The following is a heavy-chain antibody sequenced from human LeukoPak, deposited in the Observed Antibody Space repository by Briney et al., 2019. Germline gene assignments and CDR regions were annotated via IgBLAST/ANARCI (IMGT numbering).Heavy chain of an antibody. V-gene: IGHV1-18*01. D-gene: IGHD1-1*01. CDR1: GYTFISYG. CDR3: ATSDGKYFQH. CDR2: ISAYNGNT. Sequence: KPGASVKVSCKASGYTFISYGISWVRQAPGEGLEWMGWISAYNGNTNYAQKFQGRVTMTTDTYTSTAYMELRSLRSDDTAVYYCATSDGKYFQHWGQGTLVTVSS. J-gene: IGHJ1*01.